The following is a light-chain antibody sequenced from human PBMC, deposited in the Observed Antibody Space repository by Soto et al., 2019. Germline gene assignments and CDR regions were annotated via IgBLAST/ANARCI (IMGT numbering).Light chain of an antibody. J-gene: IGKJ1*01. CDR1: QSIRYW. CDR2: DAS. Sequence: DIQMTQSPSTLSASVGDRVTITCRASQSIRYWLAWYQQKPGKAPKLLIYDASTLESGVPTRFSGGGFGTKLPSTISSLHPGDFETYYRQKYNILSTSGQGTKGKIK. V-gene: IGKV1-5*01. CDR3: QKYNILST.